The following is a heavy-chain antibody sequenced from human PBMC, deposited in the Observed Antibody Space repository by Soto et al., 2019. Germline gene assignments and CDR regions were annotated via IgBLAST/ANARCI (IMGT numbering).Heavy chain of an antibody. CDR1: GGSSSSTSYY. CDR2: IYSRGNT. CDR3: TGQIYESRGYCSAS. D-gene: IGHD3-22*01. Sequence: QLLLQESGPGLVKPSETLSLTCTVSGGSSSSTSYYWGWIRQPPGKGLEWIGSIYSRGNTYHNPSLKSRVTTTVDTSKSHPSLKLSSVTAADTAVYYCTGQIYESRGYCSASWGQGTLVTVSS. J-gene: IGHJ5*02. V-gene: IGHV4-39*01.